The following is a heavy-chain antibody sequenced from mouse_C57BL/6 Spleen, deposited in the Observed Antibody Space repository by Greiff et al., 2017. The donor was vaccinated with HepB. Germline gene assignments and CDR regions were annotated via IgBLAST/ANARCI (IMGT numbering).Heavy chain of an antibody. V-gene: IGHV1-55*01. D-gene: IGHD2-1*01. J-gene: IGHJ4*01. CDR1: GYTFTSYW. CDR2: IYPGSGST. CDR3: ARWGGNYDYYAMDY. Sequence: QVQLQQPGAELVKPGASVKMSCKASGYTFTSYWITWVKQRPGQGLEWIGDIYPGSGSTNYNEKFKSKATLTVDTSSSTAYMQLSSLTSEDSAVYYCARWGGNYDYYAMDYWGQGTSVTVSS.